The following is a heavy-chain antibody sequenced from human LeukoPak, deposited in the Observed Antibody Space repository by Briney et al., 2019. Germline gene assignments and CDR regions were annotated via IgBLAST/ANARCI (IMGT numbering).Heavy chain of an antibody. V-gene: IGHV1-8*01. J-gene: IGHJ4*02. CDR2: MNPNSGRT. CDR3: TRETSSRYFDY. CDR1: GDTLTSYD. Sequence: GASVKVSCKASGDTLTSYDINWVRQATGQGLGWMGWMNPNSGRTGYAQNFQGRITITRNTPIRTAYMELSSLRSEDTAVYYCTRETSSRYFDYWGQGTLVTVSS.